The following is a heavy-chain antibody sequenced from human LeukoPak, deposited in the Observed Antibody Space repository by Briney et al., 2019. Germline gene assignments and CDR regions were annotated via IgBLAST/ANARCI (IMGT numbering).Heavy chain of an antibody. V-gene: IGHV3-21*01. D-gene: IGHD6-19*01. J-gene: IGHJ4*02. CDR3: ARAYSSGWYSY. CDR2: ISSSSSYI. CDR1: GFTFSSYS. Sequence: GGSLRLSCAASGFTFSSYSMNWVRQAPGKGLEWVSSISSSSSYIYYADSVRGRFTISRDNAKNSLYLQMNSLRAEDTAVYYCARAYSSGWYSYWGQGTLVTVSS.